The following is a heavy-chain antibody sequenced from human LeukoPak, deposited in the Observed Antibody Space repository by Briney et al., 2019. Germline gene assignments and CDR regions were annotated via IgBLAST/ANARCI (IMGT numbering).Heavy chain of an antibody. Sequence: GESLRLSCAASGFTFSSYWMSWVRQAPGKGLEWVANIKQDGSEKYYVDSVKGRFTISGDNAKNSLYLQMNSLRAEDTAVYYCARDGAVDDFYYYGMDVWGQGTTVTVSS. CDR2: IKQDGSEK. V-gene: IGHV3-7*01. J-gene: IGHJ6*02. D-gene: IGHD3/OR15-3a*01. CDR3: ARDGAVDDFYYYGMDV. CDR1: GFTFSSYW.